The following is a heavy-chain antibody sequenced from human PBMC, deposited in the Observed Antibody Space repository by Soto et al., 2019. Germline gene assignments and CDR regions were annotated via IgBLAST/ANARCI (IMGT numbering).Heavy chain of an antibody. D-gene: IGHD3-16*01. Sequence: QVQLVESGGDLVKPGGSLRLSCAVSGFTFSDYYMTWIRQAPGKGLEWVSYISSGGGTISYADSVKGRFTISRDNAKNSLYLQMNFLRAEDTAVYYCARKYVWGSYNWGQGTLVTVTS. V-gene: IGHV3-11*01. J-gene: IGHJ4*02. CDR3: ARKYVWGSYN. CDR2: ISSGGGTI. CDR1: GFTFSDYY.